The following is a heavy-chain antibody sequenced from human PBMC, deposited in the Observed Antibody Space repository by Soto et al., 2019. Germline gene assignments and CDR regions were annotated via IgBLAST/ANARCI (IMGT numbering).Heavy chain of an antibody. J-gene: IGHJ4*02. V-gene: IGHV3-7*01. CDR3: SRSLNS. CDR2: INPDGSEK. CDR1: GFTFSSSW. Sequence: GSLRLSCAASGFTFSSSWMDWVRQAPGKGLEWVANINPDGSEKHYVGSVEGRFTVSRDNAKNSLYLQMSSLTAEDSALYYCSRSLNSWGQGTRVTVSS.